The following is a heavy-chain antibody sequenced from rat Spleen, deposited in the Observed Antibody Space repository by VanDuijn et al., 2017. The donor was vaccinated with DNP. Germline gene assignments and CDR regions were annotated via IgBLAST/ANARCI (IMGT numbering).Heavy chain of an antibody. J-gene: IGHJ2*01. CDR1: GFTFSDYY. CDR2: TNYAGGST. Sequence: EVQLVESGGGLVQPGRSLKLSCAASGFTFSDYYMAWVRQTPTKGLEWVAYTNYAGGSTYNGDSVKGRFTIFRDNAKSTLYLQMNSLRSEDMATYYCVRWYNSGYYFDYWGQGVMVTVSS. D-gene: IGHD4-3*01. CDR3: VRWYNSGYYFDY. V-gene: IGHV5-22*01.